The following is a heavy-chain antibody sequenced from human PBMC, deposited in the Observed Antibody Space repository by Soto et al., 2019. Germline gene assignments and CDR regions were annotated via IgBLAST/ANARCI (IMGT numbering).Heavy chain of an antibody. CDR3: ARQRHDRGGYWGFDY. J-gene: IGHJ4*02. V-gene: IGHV4-39*01. Sequence: SETLSLTCTVSGDSISGSCYYWGWIRQPPGKGLEGIGNIYYRGSSYYNPSLKRRVSISVDTSKNQFSLKLSSVTAADMAVYYCARQRHDRGGYWGFDYWGQGALVTRLL. D-gene: IGHD5-12*01. CDR1: GDSISGSCYY. CDR2: IYYRGSS.